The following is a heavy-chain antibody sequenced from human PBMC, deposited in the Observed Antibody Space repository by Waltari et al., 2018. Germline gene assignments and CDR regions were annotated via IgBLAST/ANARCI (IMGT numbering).Heavy chain of an antibody. CDR3: AKGDYGDYEGMY. Sequence: EVQLLESGGGLVQPGGSLRLSCAASGFTFSSYAMSWVRQAPGKGLEWVSAISGRGGSTYYADSVKGRFTISRDNSKNTLYLQMNSLRAEDTAVYYCAKGDYGDYEGMYWGQGTLVTVSS. V-gene: IGHV3-23*01. D-gene: IGHD4-17*01. CDR2: ISGRGGST. J-gene: IGHJ4*02. CDR1: GFTFSSYA.